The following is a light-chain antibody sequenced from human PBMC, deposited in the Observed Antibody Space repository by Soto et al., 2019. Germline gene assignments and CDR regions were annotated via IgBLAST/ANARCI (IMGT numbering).Light chain of an antibody. V-gene: IGKV1-39*01. CDR1: QSISRN. J-gene: IGKJ4*01. CDR3: QQSYSSPLT. Sequence: DIQVTQSPSSLSASVGDRVTITCRASQSISRNLNWYQQKPGKAPKLLIYAASSLQSGVPSRFSGTGSGTDFTLTISSLQPEDFATYYCQQSYSSPLTFGGGTKVEIK. CDR2: AAS.